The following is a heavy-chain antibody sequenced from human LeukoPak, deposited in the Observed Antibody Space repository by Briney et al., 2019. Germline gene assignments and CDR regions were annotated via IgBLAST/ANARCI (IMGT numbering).Heavy chain of an antibody. CDR1: GGSISSYY. J-gene: IGHJ2*01. V-gene: IGHV4-59*08. CDR2: IYYSGST. CDR3: ARLRYWYFDL. Sequence: KSSETLSLTCTVSGGSISSYYWSWIRQPPGKGLEWIGYIYYSGSTNYNPSLKSRVTISVDTSKNQFSLKLSSVTAADTAVYYCARLRYWYFDLWGRGTLVTVSS.